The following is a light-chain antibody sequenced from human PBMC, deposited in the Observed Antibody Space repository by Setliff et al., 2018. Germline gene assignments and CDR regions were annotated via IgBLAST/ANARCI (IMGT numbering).Light chain of an antibody. J-gene: IGKJ5*01. CDR3: QQFNSDPRT. CDR1: QGISSA. CDR2: SAS. Sequence: AIQLTQSPSSLSASVGDRVTITCRASQGISSALAWYQQKPGTPPKLLIYSASTLESGVPSRFSGSGSETDFTLTISSLQPEDFATYYCQQFNSDPRTFGQGTRLEIK. V-gene: IGKV1-13*02.